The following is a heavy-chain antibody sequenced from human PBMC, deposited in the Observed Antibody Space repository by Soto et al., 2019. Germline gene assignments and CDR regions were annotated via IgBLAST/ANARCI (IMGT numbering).Heavy chain of an antibody. CDR3: SDTCGP. J-gene: IGHJ5*02. CDR2: VNPNSGET. V-gene: IGHV1-8*02. D-gene: IGHD3-22*01. Sequence: VRVSWTSVGPILDNSRINWVRQAPGQGLEWMGWVNPNSGETGFAQKFQGRITMTRNTSINTVYMELRSLRSDDTAVYFCSDTCGPWGQATLLTFS. CDR1: GPILDNSR.